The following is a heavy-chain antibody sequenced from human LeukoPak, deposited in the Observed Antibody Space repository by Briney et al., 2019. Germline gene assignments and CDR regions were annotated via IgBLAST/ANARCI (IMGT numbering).Heavy chain of an antibody. D-gene: IGHD3-10*01. CDR1: VGTFINYA. Sequence: ASVTVSFKSSVGTFINYAISWVRQAPGQGREWMGGIIPIFGTANYAQKFQGRVTITAEESTRKADMELRRLRSEDTAGYYCARGTYYYGSACGQGTLVTVSS. CDR3: ARGTYYYGSA. J-gene: IGHJ5*02. V-gene: IGHV1-69*13. CDR2: IIPIFGTA.